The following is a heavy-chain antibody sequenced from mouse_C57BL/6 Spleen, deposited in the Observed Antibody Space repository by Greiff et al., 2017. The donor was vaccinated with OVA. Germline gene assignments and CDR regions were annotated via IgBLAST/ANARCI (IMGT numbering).Heavy chain of an antibody. CDR1: GYAFTNYL. V-gene: IGHV1-54*01. CDR2: INPGSGGT. D-gene: IGHD2-3*01. CDR3: ARSRGYDGYYGFDY. Sequence: VQGVESGAELVRPGTSVKVSCKASGYAFTNYLIEWVKQRPGQGLEWIGVINPGSGGTNYNEKFKGKATLTADKSSSTAYMQLSSLTSEDSAVYFCARSRGYDGYYGFDYWGQGTTLTVSS. J-gene: IGHJ2*01.